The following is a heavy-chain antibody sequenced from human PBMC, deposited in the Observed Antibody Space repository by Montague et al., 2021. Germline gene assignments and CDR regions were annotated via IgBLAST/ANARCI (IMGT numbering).Heavy chain of an antibody. CDR2: ISYSGRT. V-gene: IGHV4-59*13. CDR1: GGSISNYF. D-gene: IGHD1-1*01. CDR3: ARDTTTDGFDI. J-gene: IGHJ3*02. Sequence: SETLSLTCTVSGGSISNYFWTWIRQPPGKGLEWIGFISYSGRTNFNYSLKSRVTISLYASKNQFSLNLSSVTAADTAVYYCARDTTTDGFDIWGQGTMVTVSS.